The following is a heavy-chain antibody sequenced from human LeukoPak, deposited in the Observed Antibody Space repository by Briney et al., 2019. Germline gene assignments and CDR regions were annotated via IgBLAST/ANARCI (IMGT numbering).Heavy chain of an antibody. CDR2: IYRDDSS. V-gene: IGHV3-53*01. CDR1: GFTVTTNY. CDR3: ARESLGSVDPRRYSTTVSQDV. Sequence: GGSLRLSCAASGFTVTTNYMSWVRQAPGKGLEWVSVIYRDDSSYYADSVKGRFTISRDNSKNTLYLQMHSLRAEDTAVYYCARESLGSVDPRRYSTTVSQDVWGKGTTVTISS. D-gene: IGHD4-17*01. J-gene: IGHJ6*04.